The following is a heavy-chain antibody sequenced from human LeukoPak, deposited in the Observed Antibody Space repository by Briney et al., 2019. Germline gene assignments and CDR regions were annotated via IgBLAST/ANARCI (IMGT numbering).Heavy chain of an antibody. Sequence: SVKVSCKASGGTFSSYAISWVRQAPGQGLEWMGRIIPILGIANYAQKFQGRVTITADKSTSTAYMELSSLRAEDTAVYYCAKDLGATGGEGAFDIWGQGTMVTVSS. CDR3: AKDLGATGGEGAFDI. J-gene: IGHJ3*02. CDR2: IIPILGIA. CDR1: GGTFSSYA. V-gene: IGHV1-69*04. D-gene: IGHD3-16*01.